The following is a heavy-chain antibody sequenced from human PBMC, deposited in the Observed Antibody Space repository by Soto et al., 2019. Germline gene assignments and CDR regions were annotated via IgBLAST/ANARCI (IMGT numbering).Heavy chain of an antibody. V-gene: IGHV1-18*01. Sequence: EASVKVSCKTSGYTFTSYGISWVRQAPGQGLEWMGWISADNGTTNYAQKFQGRVTMATDTSTNTAYMELSSLRSEDTAVYYCARGSAAAGPYYFDYWAKGTLVTVSS. CDR3: ARGSAAAGPYYFDY. D-gene: IGHD6-13*01. CDR1: GYTFTSYG. J-gene: IGHJ4*02. CDR2: ISADNGTT.